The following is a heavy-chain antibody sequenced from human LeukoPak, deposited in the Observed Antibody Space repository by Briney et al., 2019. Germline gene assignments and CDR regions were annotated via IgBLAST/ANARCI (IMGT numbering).Heavy chain of an antibody. V-gene: IGHV3-7*01. Sequence: GGSLRLSCAASGFTFSSYWMSWVRQAPGKGLEWVANIKQDGSEKYYVDSVKGRFTISRDNAKNSPYLQMNSLRAEDTAVYYCARGLNYYDSSGYYPFDYWGQGTLVTVSS. CDR2: IKQDGSEK. D-gene: IGHD3-22*01. CDR3: ARGLNYYDSSGYYPFDY. J-gene: IGHJ4*02. CDR1: GFTFSSYW.